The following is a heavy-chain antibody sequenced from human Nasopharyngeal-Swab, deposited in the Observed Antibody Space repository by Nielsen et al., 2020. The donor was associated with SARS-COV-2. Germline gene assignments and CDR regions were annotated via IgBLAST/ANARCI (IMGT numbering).Heavy chain of an antibody. CDR3: ARGWKFYPSSGDAFDI. J-gene: IGHJ3*02. Sequence: ASVKLSCKASGYTFTGYYMHWVRQAPGQGLEWMGRINPNSGGTNYAQKFQGRVTMTRDTSISTAYMELSRLRSDDTAVYYCARGWKFYPSSGDAFDIWGQGTMVTVSS. CDR1: GYTFTGYY. CDR2: INPNSGGT. V-gene: IGHV1-2*06. D-gene: IGHD6-6*01.